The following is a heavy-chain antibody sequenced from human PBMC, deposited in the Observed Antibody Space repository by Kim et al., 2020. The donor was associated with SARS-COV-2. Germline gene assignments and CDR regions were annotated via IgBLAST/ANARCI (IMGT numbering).Heavy chain of an antibody. J-gene: IGHJ4*02. CDR3: AKGSQKIYFDY. CDR2: INDGGYST. Sequence: GGSLRLSCAASGFTFSSYAMGWVRQAPGKGLEWVSAINDGGYSTYYADSVKGRFTMSRDNSRNTLFLQMSSLTAEDTAVYYCAKGSQKIYFDYWGQGTLV. V-gene: IGHV3-23*01. D-gene: IGHD1-26*01. CDR1: GFTFSSYA.